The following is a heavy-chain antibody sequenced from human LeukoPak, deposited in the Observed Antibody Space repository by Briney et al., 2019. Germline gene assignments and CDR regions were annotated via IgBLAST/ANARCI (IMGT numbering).Heavy chain of an antibody. CDR2: ISYDGSNK. J-gene: IGHJ6*02. V-gene: IGHV3-30*18. CDR1: GFTFSSYG. CDR3: AKSWWDTAMDLYYYYGMDV. Sequence: GGSLRLSCAASGFTFSSYGMHWVRQAPGKGLEWVAVISYDGSNKYYADSVKGRFTISRDNSKNTLYLQMNSLRAEDTAVYYCAKSWWDTAMDLYYYYGMDVWGQGTTVTVSS. D-gene: IGHD5-18*01.